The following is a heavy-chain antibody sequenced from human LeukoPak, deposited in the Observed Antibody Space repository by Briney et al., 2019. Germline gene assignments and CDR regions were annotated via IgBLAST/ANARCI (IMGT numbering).Heavy chain of an antibody. CDR3: ARDSDIAAAGQHAFDI. Sequence: GASVKVSCKASGYTFTSYGISWVRQAPGQGLEWMGWISAYNGNTNYAQKLQGRITMTTDTSTSTAYMELRSLRSDDTAVYYCARDSDIAAAGQHAFDIWGQGTMVTVSS. CDR1: GYTFTSYG. V-gene: IGHV1-18*01. D-gene: IGHD6-13*01. J-gene: IGHJ3*02. CDR2: ISAYNGNT.